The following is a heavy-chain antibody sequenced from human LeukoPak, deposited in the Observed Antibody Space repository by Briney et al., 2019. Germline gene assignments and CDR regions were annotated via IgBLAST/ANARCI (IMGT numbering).Heavy chain of an antibody. CDR3: ARDRTLVGPRDAFDI. J-gene: IGHJ3*02. CDR1: GYTFTGYY. Sequence: ASVKVSCKASGYTFTGYYMHWVRQAPGQGLEWMGWINPNSGGTNYAQKFQGRVTMTRDTSISTAYMELSRLRSDDTAVYYCARDRTLVGPRDAFDIWGQGTMVTVSS. CDR2: INPNSGGT. V-gene: IGHV1-2*02. D-gene: IGHD1-26*01.